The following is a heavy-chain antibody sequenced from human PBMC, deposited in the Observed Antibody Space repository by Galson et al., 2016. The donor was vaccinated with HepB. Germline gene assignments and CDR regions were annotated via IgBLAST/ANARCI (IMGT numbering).Heavy chain of an antibody. V-gene: IGHV4-4*02. D-gene: IGHD2-2*01. CDR1: GDSINSTNW. Sequence: SETLSLTCAVSGDSINSTNWWSWVRQAPGKGLEWIGEIYHSGTTNYNPSLKNRVTISVDKPKNQLSLKLNSVTAADTAVYYCARFPRYCSGTSCPEYWGQGTLVTVSS. CDR3: ARFPRYCSGTSCPEY. J-gene: IGHJ4*02. CDR2: IYHSGTT.